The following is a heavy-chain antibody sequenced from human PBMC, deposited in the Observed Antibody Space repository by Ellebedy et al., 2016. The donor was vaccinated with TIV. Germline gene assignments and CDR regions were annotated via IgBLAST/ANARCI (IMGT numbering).Heavy chain of an antibody. V-gene: IGHV3-7*01. Sequence: GESLKISCAASGFTFSSYWMSWVRQAPGKGLEWVASIQQDGSERPYVDAVKGRFTISRDNAKNSLYLQMNSLRAEDTAVYYCARDWRSTRSFDWFQYYFDYWGQGTLVTVSS. CDR2: IQQDGSER. CDR3: ARDWRSTRSFDWFQYYFDY. J-gene: IGHJ4*02. CDR1: GFTFSSYW. D-gene: IGHD3-9*01.